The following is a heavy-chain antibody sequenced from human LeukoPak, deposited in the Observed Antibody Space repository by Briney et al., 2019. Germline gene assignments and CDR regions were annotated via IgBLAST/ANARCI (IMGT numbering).Heavy chain of an antibody. Sequence: RASVKVSCKASGGTFSSYAISWVRQAPGQGLEWMGGIIPIFGTANYAQKFQGRVTITADESTSTAYMELSSLRSEDTAVYYCARDQPADFGMDVWGKGTTVTVSS. V-gene: IGHV1-69*13. J-gene: IGHJ6*04. CDR2: IIPIFGTA. CDR1: GGTFSSYA. CDR3: ARDQPADFGMDV. D-gene: IGHD6-25*01.